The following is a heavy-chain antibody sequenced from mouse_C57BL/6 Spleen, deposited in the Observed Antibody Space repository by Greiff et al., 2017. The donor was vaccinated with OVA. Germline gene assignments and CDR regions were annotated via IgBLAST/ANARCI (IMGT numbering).Heavy chain of an antibody. J-gene: IGHJ4*01. CDR2: ISYSGST. V-gene: IGHV3-1*01. CDR3: ARGYYYGSSSFYAMDY. Sequence: EVQLVESGPGMVKPSQSLSLTCTVTGYSITSGYDWHWIRHFPGNKLEWMGYISYSGSTNYNPSLKSRISITHDTSKNHFFLKLNSVTTEDTATYYCARGYYYGSSSFYAMDYWGQGTSVTVSS. D-gene: IGHD1-1*01. CDR1: GYSITSGYD.